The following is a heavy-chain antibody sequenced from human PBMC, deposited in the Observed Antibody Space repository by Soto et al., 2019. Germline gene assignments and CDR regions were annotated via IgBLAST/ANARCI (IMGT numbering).Heavy chain of an antibody. J-gene: IGHJ5*02. CDR2: IYYSGST. D-gene: IGHD3-16*01. Sequence: SETLSLTCTVSGGSISSSSYYWGWIRQPPGKGLEWIGSIYYSGSTYYNPSLKSRVTISVDTSKNQFSLKLSSVTAADTAVYYCARKAIMITFGGVDLVWFDPWGQGTLVTVSS. CDR3: ARKAIMITFGGVDLVWFDP. V-gene: IGHV4-39*01. CDR1: GGSISSSSYY.